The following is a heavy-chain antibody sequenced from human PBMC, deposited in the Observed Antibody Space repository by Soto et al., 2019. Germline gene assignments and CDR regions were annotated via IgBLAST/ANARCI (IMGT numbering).Heavy chain of an antibody. Sequence: GSLRLSCAASGXTFSSYPIHWVRQAPGKGLEWVGVISFDGNNQYYADSVGGRFTIYRDNSKNTVNLQMNGLKPEDTAVYYCARDPYFDYWGQGTLVTVSS. CDR3: ARDPYFDY. J-gene: IGHJ4*02. V-gene: IGHV3-30*04. D-gene: IGHD3-16*01. CDR2: ISFDGNNQ. CDR1: GXTFSSYP.